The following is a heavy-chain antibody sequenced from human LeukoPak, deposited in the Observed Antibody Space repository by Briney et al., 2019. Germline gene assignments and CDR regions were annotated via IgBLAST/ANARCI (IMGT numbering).Heavy chain of an antibody. V-gene: IGHV1-2*02. D-gene: IGHD2-2*01. CDR1: GYTFTGYY. CDR2: INPNSGGT. J-gene: IGHJ4*02. CDR3: ARARLYCSSTSCLSYYFDY. Sequence: ASVKVSCKASGYTFTGYYMHWVRQAPGQGLEWMGWINPNSGGTNYAQKFQGRVTMTRDTSISTAYMELSRLRSDDTAVYYCARARLYCSSTSCLSYYFDYWGQGTLVTVSS.